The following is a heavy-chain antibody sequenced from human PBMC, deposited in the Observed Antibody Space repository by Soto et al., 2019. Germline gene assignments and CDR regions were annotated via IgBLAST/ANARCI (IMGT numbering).Heavy chain of an antibody. CDR3: AKDQGSSSWTTGSGMDV. CDR1: GFTFSSYG. Sequence: QVQLVESGGGVVQPGRSLRLSCAASGFTFSSYGMHWVRQAPGKGLAWVAVISYDGSNKYYADSVKGRFTISRDNSKNTLYLQMNSLRAEDTAVYYCAKDQGSSSWTTGSGMDVWGQGTTVTVSS. V-gene: IGHV3-30*18. J-gene: IGHJ6*02. CDR2: ISYDGSNK. D-gene: IGHD6-13*01.